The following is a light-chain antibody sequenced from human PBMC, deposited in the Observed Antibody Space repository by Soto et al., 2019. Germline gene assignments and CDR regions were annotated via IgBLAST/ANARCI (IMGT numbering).Light chain of an antibody. Sequence: QSALTQPASVSGSPGQSITISCTGTSSDVGGYNSVSWYRQDPGKAPKLMIYDVTNRPSGVSNRFSGSKSGNTASLTISGLQAEDEAAYYCSSFTRSITYVFGTGTKVTV. CDR1: SSDVGGYNS. J-gene: IGLJ1*01. CDR2: DVT. CDR3: SSFTRSITYV. V-gene: IGLV2-14*01.